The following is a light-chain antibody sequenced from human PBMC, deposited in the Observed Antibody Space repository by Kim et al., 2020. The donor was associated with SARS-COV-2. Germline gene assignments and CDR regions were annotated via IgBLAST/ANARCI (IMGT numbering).Light chain of an antibody. CDR1: QSVSSSY. Sequence: CLGERASLSCRASQSVSSSYLAWYRQKPGQAPRLLIYGACSRATGIPDRVSVSVSGTDFTVTISRREPEDFAVYYCQQYGSSPQTFGEETKVDIK. CDR3: QQYGSSPQT. CDR2: GAC. J-gene: IGKJ1*01. V-gene: IGKV3-20*01.